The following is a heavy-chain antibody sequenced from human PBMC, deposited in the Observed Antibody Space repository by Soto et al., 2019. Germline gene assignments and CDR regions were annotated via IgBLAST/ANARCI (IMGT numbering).Heavy chain of an antibody. CDR1: GYTSTSYG. V-gene: IGHV1-18*01. J-gene: IGHJ4*02. D-gene: IGHD4-17*01. CDR2: ISTYKGDT. Sequence: QVQLVQSGAEVKKPGASVKVSCNASGYTSTSYGISWVRQAPGQGLEWMGWISTYKGDTHYAQKLQGRVTLTTDTSTSTAYMELRSLRSDDTAVYYCARANGDYYFDYWGQGTLVTVST. CDR3: ARANGDYYFDY.